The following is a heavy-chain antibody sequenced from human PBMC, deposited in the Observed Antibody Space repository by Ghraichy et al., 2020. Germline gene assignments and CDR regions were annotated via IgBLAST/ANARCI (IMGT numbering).Heavy chain of an antibody. CDR3: ARSKPTYYDFWSGYLLRGTWCWFDP. D-gene: IGHD3-3*01. CDR1: GDSVSSNSAA. CDR2: TYYRSKWYN. J-gene: IGHJ5*02. V-gene: IGHV6-1*01. Sequence: SQTLSLTCAISGDSVSSNSAAWNWIRQSPSRGLEWLGRTYYRSKWYNDYAVSVKSRITINPDTSKNQFSLQLNSVTPEDTAVYYCARSKPTYYDFWSGYLLRGTWCWFDPWGQGTLVTVSS.